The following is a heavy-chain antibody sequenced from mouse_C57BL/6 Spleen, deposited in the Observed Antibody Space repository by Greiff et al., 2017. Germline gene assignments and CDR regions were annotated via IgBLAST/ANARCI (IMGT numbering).Heavy chain of an antibody. D-gene: IGHD1-1*01. CDR3: ARRDAVVDY. CDR2: IHPNSGST. CDR1: GYTFTSYW. J-gene: IGHJ2*01. V-gene: IGHV1-64*01. Sequence: QVQLQQPGAELVKPGASVKLSCKASGYTFTSYWMHWVKQRPGQGLEWIGMIHPNSGSTNYNEKFKSQATLTVDKSSSTAYMQLSSLTSEDSAVYYCARRDAVVDYWGQGTTLTVSS.